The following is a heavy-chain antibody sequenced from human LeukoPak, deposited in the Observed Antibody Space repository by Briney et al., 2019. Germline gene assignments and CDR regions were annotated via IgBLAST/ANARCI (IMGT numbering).Heavy chain of an antibody. V-gene: IGHV1-69*13. CDR3: AKSQSPRYYYYYMDV. CDR2: IIPIFGTA. J-gene: IGHJ6*03. CDR1: GGTFSSYA. Sequence: LRASVKVSCKASGGTFSSYAISWVRQAPGQGLEWMGGIIPIFGTANYAQKFQGRVTITADESTTTVYMELSSLRSEDTAVYYCAKSQSPRYYYYYMDVWGKGTTVTISS.